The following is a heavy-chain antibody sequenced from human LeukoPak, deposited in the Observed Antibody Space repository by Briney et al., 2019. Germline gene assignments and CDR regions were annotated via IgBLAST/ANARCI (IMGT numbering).Heavy chain of an antibody. D-gene: IGHD6-13*01. J-gene: IGHJ5*02. CDR2: ISGSGGST. CDR1: GFTFSSYA. Sequence: GGSLRLSCAASGFTFSSYAMSWVRQAPGKGLEWVSAISGSGGSTYYADSVKGRFTISRDNSKNTLYLQMNSLRAEDTAVYYCAKDNSSSWYSGWFDPWGQGTLVTVSS. V-gene: IGHV3-23*01. CDR3: AKDNSSSWYSGWFDP.